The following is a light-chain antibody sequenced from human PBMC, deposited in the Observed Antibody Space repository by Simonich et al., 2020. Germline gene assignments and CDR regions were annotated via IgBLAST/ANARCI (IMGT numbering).Light chain of an antibody. V-gene: IGKV4-1*01. CDR1: QSVLYSSNNKNY. CDR2: WAS. Sequence: DIVMTQSPDSLAVSLGERATINCKSRQSVLYSSNNKNYLDWYQRKQEQPPKLIIYWASTRESGVPDRFSGSGSGTDFTLTISSLQAEDVAVYYCQQYYSTRTFGQGTKVEIK. J-gene: IGKJ1*01. CDR3: QQYYSTRT.